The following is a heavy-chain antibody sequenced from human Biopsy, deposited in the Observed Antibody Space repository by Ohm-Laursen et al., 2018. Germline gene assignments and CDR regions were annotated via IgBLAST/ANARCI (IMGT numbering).Heavy chain of an antibody. D-gene: IGHD3-22*01. V-gene: IGHV4-59*01. Sequence: TLSLTCTVSGDSISSYYWSWIRQPPGKGRRWMGFAYYTGSTDYNPSLQSRVTISVDTSKNHFSLRLRSVTPADTAIYYCARDRGYYSDRTVPGYFDLWGRGTLVTVSS. CDR1: GDSISSYY. CDR3: ARDRGYYSDRTVPGYFDL. CDR2: AYYTGST. J-gene: IGHJ2*01.